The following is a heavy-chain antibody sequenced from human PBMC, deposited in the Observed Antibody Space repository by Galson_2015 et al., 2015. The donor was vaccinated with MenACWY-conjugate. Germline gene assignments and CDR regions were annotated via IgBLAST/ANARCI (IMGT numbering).Heavy chain of an antibody. J-gene: IGHJ6*02. CDR1: GFNLNFYA. CDR3: ARRQRIITYAVDGGVDGMDV. D-gene: IGHD3-16*01. CDR2: ISLSGSTV. V-gene: IGHV3-48*02. Sequence: SLRLSCAASGFNLNFYALNWVRQAPGKGLEWVSFISLSGSTVHYADSVKGRFTISRDHAKKSLHLQMNSLRDEDTAVYFCARRQRIITYAVDGGVDGMDVWGQGTTVIVSS.